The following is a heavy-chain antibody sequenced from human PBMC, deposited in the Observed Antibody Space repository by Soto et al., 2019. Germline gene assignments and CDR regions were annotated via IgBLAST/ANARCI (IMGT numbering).Heavy chain of an antibody. CDR2: IYESGST. CDR1: GGSISSYY. V-gene: IGHV4-59*12. CDR3: ARIYCSGGSCYHNAFDI. D-gene: IGHD2-15*01. J-gene: IGHJ3*02. Sequence: SETLSLTCTVSGGSISSYYWTWIRQPPGKGLEWIGNIYESGSTNYSPSLKSRVNISVDTSKNQFSLKMSSVTAADTAVYYCARIYCSGGSCYHNAFDIWGQGTMVTVSS.